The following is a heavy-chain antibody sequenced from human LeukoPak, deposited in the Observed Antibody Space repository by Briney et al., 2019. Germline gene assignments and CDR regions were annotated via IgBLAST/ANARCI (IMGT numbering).Heavy chain of an antibody. J-gene: IGHJ4*02. CDR2: IQPNGNDK. CDR3: AKRDGKTEFDY. D-gene: IGHD1-26*01. Sequence: PGGSLRLSCAASGFTFNNYGMHWVRQAPGKGLEWVAPIQPNGNDKYYANSVKGRFAVSRDKSKNMLYLQLNSLRAEDTAVYYCAKRDGKTEFDYWGQGTLVTVSS. V-gene: IGHV3-30*02. CDR1: GFTFNNYG.